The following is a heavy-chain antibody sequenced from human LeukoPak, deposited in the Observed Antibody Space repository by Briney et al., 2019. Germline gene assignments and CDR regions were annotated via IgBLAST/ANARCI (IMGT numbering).Heavy chain of an antibody. CDR2: ISAYNGNT. D-gene: IGHD6-13*01. J-gene: IGHJ6*03. Sequence: ASVTVSCKASGYTFTSYGISWVRQAPGQGLEWMGWISAYNGNTNYAQKLQGRVTMTTDTSTSTAYMELRSLRSDDTAVYYCARGFAAGPDHYYYYYYMDVWGKGTTVTVSS. CDR3: ARGFAAGPDHYYYYYYMDV. V-gene: IGHV1-18*01. CDR1: GYTFTSYG.